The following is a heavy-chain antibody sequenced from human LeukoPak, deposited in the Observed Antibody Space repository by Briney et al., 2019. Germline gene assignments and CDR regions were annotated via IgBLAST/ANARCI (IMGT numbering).Heavy chain of an antibody. CDR3: ARDGIFDY. CDR1: GFTFSTYS. CDR2: IRSGSTYI. V-gene: IGHV3-21*01. Sequence: PGGSLRLSCAASGFTFSTYSMHWVRQAPGKGLEWVSSIRSGSTYINYADSVKGRFTISRDDAKNSLYLQMNSLRAEDTAVYYCARDGIFDYWGQGTLVTVSS. J-gene: IGHJ4*02.